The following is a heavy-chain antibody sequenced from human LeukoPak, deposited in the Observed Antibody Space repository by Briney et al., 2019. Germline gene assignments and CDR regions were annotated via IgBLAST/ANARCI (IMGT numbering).Heavy chain of an antibody. D-gene: IGHD3-10*01. Sequence: ASVKVSCKASGYTFTGYFVHWVRQAPGQGLQWMGWINPNTGGTNYAQKFQGRVTMTRDTSISTAYMELSRLRSDDTAVYYCAREFDPPSTDAFDIWGQGTMVTVSS. V-gene: IGHV1-2*02. J-gene: IGHJ3*02. CDR1: GYTFTGYF. CDR2: INPNTGGT. CDR3: AREFDPPSTDAFDI.